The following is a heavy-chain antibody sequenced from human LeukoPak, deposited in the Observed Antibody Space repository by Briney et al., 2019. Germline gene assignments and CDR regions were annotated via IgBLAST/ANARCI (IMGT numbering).Heavy chain of an antibody. CDR2: ISAYNGNT. J-gene: IGHJ4*02. D-gene: IGHD1-26*01. CDR3: ARGDGGSYYGFPFDY. CDR1: GYTVTSYG. Sequence: ASVKLSCNASGYTVTSYGISCVRRAPGQRLGGRGWISAYNGNTKCAHKLQGRVPMTTDTSTSTAYMELRSLSSDDTGVYYCARGDGGSYYGFPFDYWGQGTLVTVSS. V-gene: IGHV1-18*01.